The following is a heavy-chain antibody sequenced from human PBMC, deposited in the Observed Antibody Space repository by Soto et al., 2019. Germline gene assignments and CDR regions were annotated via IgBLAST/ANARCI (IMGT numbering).Heavy chain of an antibody. CDR1: GSSSGNVW. CDR3: TTYSTQTFCDCGPCYSIQTKIHDS. Sequence: VQLVESGGGLVKPGGSLPLSGPASGSSSGNVWMSWVRWAPGKGLEWVGHIKPNFVGGTTDFTAPVKGRFTFSRDDSKDTLYLQMNSLKTEDTAVYYCTTYSTQTFCDCGPCYSIQTKIHDSWGQRILVTVSS. J-gene: IGHJ4*02. CDR2: IKPNFVGGTT. D-gene: IGHD2-15*01. V-gene: IGHV3-15*01.